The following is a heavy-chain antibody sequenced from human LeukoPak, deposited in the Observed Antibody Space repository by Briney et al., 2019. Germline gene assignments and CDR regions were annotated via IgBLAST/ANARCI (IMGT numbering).Heavy chain of an antibody. J-gene: IGHJ5*01. CDR3: APAPNSNWFDF. Sequence: GSLRLSCAASGFTVSSNYMSWIRQSPGKGLEWIGNIHYSGSSVYNPSLKSRGTISIDTSRKQFFLKLNSVTAADTAVYFCAPAPNSNWFDFWGPGTRVTVSS. D-gene: IGHD2-8*01. CDR1: GFTVSSNY. CDR2: IHYSGSS. V-gene: IGHV4-59*02.